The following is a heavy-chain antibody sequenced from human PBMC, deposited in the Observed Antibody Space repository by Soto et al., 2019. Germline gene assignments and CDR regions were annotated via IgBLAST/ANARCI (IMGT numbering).Heavy chain of an antibody. CDR2: IRSKAYGGTT. Sequence: PGGSLRLSCTASGFTFGDYAMSWFRQAPGKGLEWVGFIRSKAYGGTTEYAASVKGRFTISRDDSKSIAYLQMNSLKTEDTAVYYCTRAGAYYGAFNWFDPWGQGTLVTVSS. V-gene: IGHV3-49*03. D-gene: IGHD3-10*01. J-gene: IGHJ5*02. CDR1: GFTFGDYA. CDR3: TRAGAYYGAFNWFDP.